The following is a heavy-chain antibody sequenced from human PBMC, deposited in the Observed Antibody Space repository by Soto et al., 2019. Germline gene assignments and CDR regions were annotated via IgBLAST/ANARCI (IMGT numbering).Heavy chain of an antibody. Sequence: SETLSLTCAVSGASISSSTYSWGWIRQPPGKGLEWIGYIYYSGSTNYNPSLKSRVTISVDTSKNQFSLKLSSVTAADTAVYYCARRYGTTFDYWGQGTLVTVSS. CDR1: GASISSSTYS. V-gene: IGHV4-61*05. CDR3: ARRYGTTFDY. J-gene: IGHJ4*02. D-gene: IGHD1-1*01. CDR2: IYYSGST.